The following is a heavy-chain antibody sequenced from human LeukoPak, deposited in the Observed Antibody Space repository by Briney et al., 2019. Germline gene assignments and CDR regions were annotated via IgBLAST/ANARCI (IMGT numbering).Heavy chain of an antibody. D-gene: IGHD4-17*01. V-gene: IGHV3-30*18. J-gene: IGHJ5*02. Sequence: PGGSLRLSCAASGFTFSSYGMHWVRQAPGKGLEWVAVISYDGSNKYYADSVKGRFTISRDNSKNTLYLQMNSLRAEDTAVYYCAKESYGDSEGWFDPWGQGTLVTVSS. CDR3: AKESYGDSEGWFDP. CDR1: GFTFSSYG. CDR2: ISYDGSNK.